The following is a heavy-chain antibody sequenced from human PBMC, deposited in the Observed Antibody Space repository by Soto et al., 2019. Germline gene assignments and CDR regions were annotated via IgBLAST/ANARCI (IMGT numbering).Heavy chain of an antibody. D-gene: IGHD3-10*01. CDR1: GGTFNNYA. J-gene: IGHJ6*02. V-gene: IGHV1-69*01. CDR3: ARDTREITRVRGVIPYYIYHMDG. CDR2: IIPAFGTP. Sequence: QVQLAQSGAEVKKRGSSVKVSCRVSGGTFNNYAISWVRQAPGEGLEWMGGIIPAFGTPKYAQRFQDRVTISADVYAATAYMELTSLRSDDTAVYYCARDTREITRVRGVIPYYIYHMDGWGPGTTVAVSS.